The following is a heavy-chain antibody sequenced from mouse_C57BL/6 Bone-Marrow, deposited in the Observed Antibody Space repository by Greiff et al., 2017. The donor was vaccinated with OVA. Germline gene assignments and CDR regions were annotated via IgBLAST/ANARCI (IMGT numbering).Heavy chain of an antibody. CDR1: GFTFSDYG. V-gene: IGHV5-15*01. J-gene: IGHJ3*01. CDR3: ARGVFAY. CDR2: ISNLAYSI. Sequence: EVKLMESGGGLVQPGGSLKLSCAASGFTFSDYGMAWVRQAPRKGPEWVAFISNLAYSIYYADTVTGRFTISRENAKNTLYLEMSSLRSEDTAMYYCARGVFAYWGQGTLVTVSA.